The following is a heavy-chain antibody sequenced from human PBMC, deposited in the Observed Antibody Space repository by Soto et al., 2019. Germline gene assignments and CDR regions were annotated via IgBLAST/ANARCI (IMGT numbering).Heavy chain of an antibody. CDR1: GFTFSSYS. CDR3: AKDFQLTMVRGVAPYYYGMDV. J-gene: IGHJ6*02. Sequence: GGSLRLSCAASGFTFSSYSMNWVRQAPGKGLEWVSYISSSSSTIYYADSVKGRFTISRDNTKNSLYLQMNSLRAEDTAVYYCAKDFQLTMVRGVAPYYYGMDVWGQGTTVTVSS. CDR2: ISSSSSTI. D-gene: IGHD3-10*01. V-gene: IGHV3-48*01.